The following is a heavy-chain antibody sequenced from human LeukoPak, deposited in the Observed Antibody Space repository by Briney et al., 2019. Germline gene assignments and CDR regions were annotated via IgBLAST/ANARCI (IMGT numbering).Heavy chain of an antibody. D-gene: IGHD6-13*01. CDR1: GYTFTGYF. Sequence: ASVKVSCKASGYTFTGYFMYWVRQAPGQGLEWMGWINHNSGGTNYAQKFQGRVTMTRDTSISTAYMELSRLRSDDTVVYYCARVAAAGLGYYYYYMDVWGKGTTVTVSS. J-gene: IGHJ6*03. CDR3: ARVAAAGLGYYYYYMDV. CDR2: INHNSGGT. V-gene: IGHV1-2*02.